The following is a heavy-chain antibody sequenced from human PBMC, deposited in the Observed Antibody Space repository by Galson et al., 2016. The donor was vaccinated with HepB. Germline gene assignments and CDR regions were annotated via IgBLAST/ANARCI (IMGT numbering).Heavy chain of an antibody. CDR2: ITSGSTIRTTI. CDR1: GYNFRGYS. J-gene: IGHJ4*02. V-gene: IGHV3-48*01. Sequence: SLRLSCATSGYNFRGYSMNWVRQAPGKGLEWLSYITSGSTIRTTIYYADSVEGRFTISRDEAKKSLYLQMNNLRAEDTAVYYCARDLGGTAEYWGQGTLVTVPS. D-gene: IGHD2-21*02. CDR3: ARDLGGTAEY.